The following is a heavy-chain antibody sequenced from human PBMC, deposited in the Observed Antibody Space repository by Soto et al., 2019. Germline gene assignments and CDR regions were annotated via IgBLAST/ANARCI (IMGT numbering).Heavy chain of an antibody. CDR1: GGSIRSYY. CDR3: ARAVETGGNWFDP. D-gene: IGHD1-1*01. V-gene: IGHV4-59*01. Sequence: SETLSLTCTVSGGSIRSYYWSWIRQPPGKGLEWIGGIYYSGTTNYNPSLKSRITMSVDTSKNQFSLKLSSVNAADTAVYYCARAVETGGNWFDPWGQGTLVTVSS. CDR2: IYYSGTT. J-gene: IGHJ5*02.